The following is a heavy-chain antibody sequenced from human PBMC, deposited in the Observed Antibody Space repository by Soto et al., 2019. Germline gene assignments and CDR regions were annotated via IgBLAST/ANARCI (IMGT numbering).Heavy chain of an antibody. CDR2: ISYVGSNK. J-gene: IGHJ3*02. D-gene: IGHD3-22*01. Sequence: QVQLVESGGGVVQPGRSLRLSCAASGFTFSSYAMHWVRQAPGKGLERVAVISYVGSNKYYADFVKGGFTISRDNSKNTLNLQMNSLRAEDTAVYYCAKVYTMIVVVTFDAFDIWGQGTMVTVSS. CDR3: AKVYTMIVVVTFDAFDI. CDR1: GFTFSSYA. V-gene: IGHV3-30-3*01.